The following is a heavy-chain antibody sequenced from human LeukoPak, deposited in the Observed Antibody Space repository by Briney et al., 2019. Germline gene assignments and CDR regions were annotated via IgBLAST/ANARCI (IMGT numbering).Heavy chain of an antibody. CDR1: GYTFTGYY. D-gene: IGHD6-13*01. Sequence: ASVKVSCKASGYTFTGYYMHWVRQAPGQGLEWMGWINPNSGGTNYAQKCQGRVTMTRDTSISTAYMELSRLRSDDTVVYYCAREADPIAAGWFDPWGQGTLVTVSS. J-gene: IGHJ5*02. V-gene: IGHV1-2*02. CDR3: AREADPIAAGWFDP. CDR2: INPNSGGT.